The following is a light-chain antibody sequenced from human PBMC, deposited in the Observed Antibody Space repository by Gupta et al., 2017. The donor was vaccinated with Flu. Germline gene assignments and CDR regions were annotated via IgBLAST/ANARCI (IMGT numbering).Light chain of an antibody. CDR2: AAS. V-gene: IGKV1-39*01. CDR1: QSISSY. CDR3: QQSHSIPLT. Sequence: PSSLSASVGDRVTITCRASQSISSYLNWYQQKPGKAPKLLMYAASSLQSGVPSRFSGTGSGTDFTLSISNLQPEDFATYYCQQSHSIPLTFGGGTKVEIK. J-gene: IGKJ4*01.